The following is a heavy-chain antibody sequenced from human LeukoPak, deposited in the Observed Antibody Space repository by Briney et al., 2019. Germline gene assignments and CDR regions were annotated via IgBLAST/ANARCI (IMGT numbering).Heavy chain of an antibody. J-gene: IGHJ4*02. CDR3: TRSSSGYYCRFDY. CDR2: IRSKAYGGTT. D-gene: IGHD3-22*01. Sequence: GGSLRLSCAASGFTFSSYSMNWVRQAPGKGLEWVGFIRSKAYGGTTEYAASVKDRFTISRDDSKSIAYLQMNSLKTEDTAVYYCTRSSSGYYCRFDYWGQGTLVTVSP. V-gene: IGHV3-49*04. CDR1: GFTFSSYS.